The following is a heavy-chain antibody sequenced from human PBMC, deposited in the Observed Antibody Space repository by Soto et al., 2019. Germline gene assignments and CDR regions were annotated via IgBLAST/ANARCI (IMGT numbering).Heavy chain of an antibody. CDR1: GFTLSSYA. D-gene: IGHD3-10*01. CDR3: AKWVTMVRGAKMWFYYYGMDV. CDR2: ISGSGGST. J-gene: IGHJ6*02. Sequence: EVQLLESGGGLVQPGGSLRLSCAASGFTLSSYAMSWVRQAPGKGLEWVSAISGSGGSTYYADSVKGRFTISRDNSKNTLYLQMNSLRAEDTAVYYCAKWVTMVRGAKMWFYYYGMDVWGQGTTVTVSS. V-gene: IGHV3-23*01.